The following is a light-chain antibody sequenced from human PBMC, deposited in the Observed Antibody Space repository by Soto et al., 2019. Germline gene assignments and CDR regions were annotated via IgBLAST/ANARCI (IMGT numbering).Light chain of an antibody. CDR3: AAWDVTLNGLV. Sequence: QSVLTQPPSASGTPEQRVTISCSGSSSNIGSNTVNWYQQLPGTAPKLLIYTNNQRPSGVPDRISGSKSGTSASLAISGLQSEDEADYYCAAWDVTLNGLVFGGGTKVTVL. CDR1: SSNIGSNT. J-gene: IGLJ2*01. CDR2: TNN. V-gene: IGLV1-44*01.